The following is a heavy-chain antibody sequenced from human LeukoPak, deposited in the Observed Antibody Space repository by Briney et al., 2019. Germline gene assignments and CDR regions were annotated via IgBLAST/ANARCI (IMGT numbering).Heavy chain of an antibody. CDR2: IRGFDSTI. Sequence: GGSLRLSCAASGFTFSPYEMNWVRQAPGKGLEWISYIRGFDSTIYYVDSVKGRFTISRDNSKNMLYLQANSLRAEDTAVYYCARVRDGYNDAYDIWGQGTMVTVPS. CDR3: ARVRDGYNDAYDI. CDR1: GFTFSPYE. D-gene: IGHD5-24*01. V-gene: IGHV3-48*03. J-gene: IGHJ3*02.